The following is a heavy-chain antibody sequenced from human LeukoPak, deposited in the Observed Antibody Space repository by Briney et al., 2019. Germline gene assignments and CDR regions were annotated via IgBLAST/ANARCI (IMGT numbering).Heavy chain of an antibody. CDR3: ARVGGH. CDR2: IYSGGST. D-gene: IGHD3-10*01. Sequence: GGSLRLSCAASGLRFSDYYVSWIRQAPGKGLESVSVIYSGGSTYYADSVRGRFTISRDNSKNTLYLQMNSLRVEDTAVYYCARVGGHWGQGTLVTVSS. CDR1: GLRFSDYY. J-gene: IGHJ4*02. V-gene: IGHV3-53*01.